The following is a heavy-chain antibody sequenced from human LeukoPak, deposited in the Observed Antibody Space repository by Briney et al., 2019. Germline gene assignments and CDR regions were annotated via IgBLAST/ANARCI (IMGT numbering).Heavy chain of an antibody. J-gene: IGHJ3*02. D-gene: IGHD4-17*01. CDR1: GFSLGTRGMR. V-gene: IGHV2-70*04. CDR3: ALTTVTYDAFDI. CDR2: IDWDDDK. Sequence: GSGPTLVKPTQTLTLTCTFSGFSLGTRGMRVSWIRQPPGKALEWLARIDWDDDKFYSTSLETRLTISKDTSKNQVVLTMTNMDPVDTATYYCALTTVTYDAFDIWGQGTMVTVSS.